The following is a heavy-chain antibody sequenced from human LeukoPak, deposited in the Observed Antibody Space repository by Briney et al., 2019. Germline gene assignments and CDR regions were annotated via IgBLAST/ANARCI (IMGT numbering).Heavy chain of an antibody. J-gene: IGHJ5*02. V-gene: IGHV3-15*01. CDR1: GFTFVNAS. CDR3: TTGNP. Sequence: GGSLRLSCLTSGFTFVNASMSWVRQAPGKELEWVGLMKSKPEGGTTFYAAPVRGRFTISRDDSRNTLYLQMTSLTIGDTGVYYCTTGNPWGQGTLVTVSS. CDR2: MKSKPEGGTT.